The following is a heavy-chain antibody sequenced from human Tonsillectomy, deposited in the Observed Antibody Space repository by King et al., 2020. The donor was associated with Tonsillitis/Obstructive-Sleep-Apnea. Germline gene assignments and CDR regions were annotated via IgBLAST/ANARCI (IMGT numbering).Heavy chain of an antibody. CDR1: GFTFSSYA. V-gene: IGHV3-23*04. Sequence: VQLVESGGGLVQPGGSLRLSCAASGFTFSSYAMSWVRQAPGKGLEWVSAISGSGGSTYYADSVKGRFTISRDNSKNTLYLQMNSLRAEDTAVYYCAKDLERWLQSGVYFDYWGQGTLVTVSS. D-gene: IGHD5-24*01. CDR3: AKDLERWLQSGVYFDY. J-gene: IGHJ4*02. CDR2: ISGSGGST.